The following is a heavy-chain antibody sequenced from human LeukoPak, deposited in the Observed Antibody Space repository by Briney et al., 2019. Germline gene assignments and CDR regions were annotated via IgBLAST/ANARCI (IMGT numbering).Heavy chain of an antibody. CDR2: IRSKAYGETA. J-gene: IGHJ4*02. CDR3: TRDRGAYNLYDY. CDR1: GFTFCDYA. D-gene: IGHD1-1*01. V-gene: IGHV3-49*03. Sequence: GGSLRLSCTASGFTFCDYAMSWIHQAPGKGLEWVGFIRSKAYGETADYAASVKGRFTISRDDSKAIAYLQMNSLKTEDTAVYHCTRDRGAYNLYDYWGQGTLVTVSS.